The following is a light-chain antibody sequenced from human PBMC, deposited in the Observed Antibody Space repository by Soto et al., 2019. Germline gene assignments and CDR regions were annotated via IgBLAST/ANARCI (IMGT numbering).Light chain of an antibody. CDR2: GAS. Sequence: DIQMTQSPSSLSASVGDRVTITCRASQHIGTYLNWYRQKPGEAPEVLIYGASNLEDGVSSRFSGSGSGTEFTLTIDSLQSEDFATHFCQQSSSITFGAGTRVEI. J-gene: IGKJ4*01. CDR1: QHIGTY. CDR3: QQSSSIT. V-gene: IGKV1-39*01.